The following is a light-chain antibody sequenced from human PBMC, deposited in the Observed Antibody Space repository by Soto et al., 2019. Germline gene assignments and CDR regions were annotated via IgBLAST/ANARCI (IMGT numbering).Light chain of an antibody. CDR3: QQCGGSPLFS. Sequence: EIVLTQSPATLSLSPGERATLSCTASQSVTSSCLAWYQRKPGQAPRLLIHTTSTRATAIPDRFSGSGSGTDFSLTISRLQPEDCAVYYCQQCGGSPLFSFGPGTRVDI. J-gene: IGKJ3*01. V-gene: IGKV3-20*01. CDR2: TTS. CDR1: QSVTSSC.